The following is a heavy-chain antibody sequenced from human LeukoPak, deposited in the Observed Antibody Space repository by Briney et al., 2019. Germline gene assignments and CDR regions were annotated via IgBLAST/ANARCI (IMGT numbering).Heavy chain of an antibody. D-gene: IGHD3-22*01. V-gene: IGHV1-69*13. CDR2: IIPIFGTA. CDR3: ARAPTKNYYDSSGYYSASSPYYFDY. CDR1: GGTFSSYA. Sequence: SVKVSCKASGGTFSSYAISWVRQAPGQGLEWMGGIIPIFGTANYAQKFQGRVTITADEPTSTAYMELNSLRSEDTAVYYCARAPTKNYYDSSGYYSASSPYYFDYWGQGTLVTVSS. J-gene: IGHJ4*02.